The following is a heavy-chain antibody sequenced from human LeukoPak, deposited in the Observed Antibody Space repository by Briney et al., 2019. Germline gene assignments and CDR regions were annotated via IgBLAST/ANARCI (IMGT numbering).Heavy chain of an antibody. CDR1: GFTFSSYS. V-gene: IGHV3-48*04. D-gene: IGHD2-15*01. Sequence: GGSLRLSCAASGFTFSSYSMNWVRQAPGKGLEWVSYVSSSSSTIYYADSVKGRFTISRDNAKNSLYLQMNSLRAEDTAVYYCAKDFRAATRDYWGQGTLVTVSS. J-gene: IGHJ4*02. CDR3: AKDFRAATRDY. CDR2: VSSSSSTI.